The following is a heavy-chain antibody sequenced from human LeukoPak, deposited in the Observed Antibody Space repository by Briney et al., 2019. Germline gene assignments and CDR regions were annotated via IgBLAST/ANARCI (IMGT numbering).Heavy chain of an antibody. CDR3: ARRSGRPNTGIDY. J-gene: IGHJ4*02. CDR2: MYHSGST. D-gene: IGHD2-8*02. V-gene: IGHV4-38-2*01. CDR1: GYSISSGYY. Sequence: SETLSLTCAVSGYSISSGYYWGWVRQPPGKGLEWIGSMYHSGSTYYNPSLKSRVTISVDTSKNQFSLNLNSMTAADTAVYYCARRSGRPNTGIDYWGQGTLVTVSS.